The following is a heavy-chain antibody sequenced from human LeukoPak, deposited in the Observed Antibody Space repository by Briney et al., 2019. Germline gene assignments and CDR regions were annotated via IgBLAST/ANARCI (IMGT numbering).Heavy chain of an antibody. V-gene: IGHV1-69-2*01. Sequence: ASVKVSCKVSGYTFTDYYMHWVQQAPGKGLEWMGLVDPEDGETIYAEKFQGRVTITADTSTDTAYMELSSLRSEDTAVYYCATARPNYSNNHWFDPWGQGNLVTVSS. CDR3: ATARPNYSNNHWFDP. J-gene: IGHJ5*02. CDR1: GYTFTDYY. D-gene: IGHD4-11*01. CDR2: VDPEDGET.